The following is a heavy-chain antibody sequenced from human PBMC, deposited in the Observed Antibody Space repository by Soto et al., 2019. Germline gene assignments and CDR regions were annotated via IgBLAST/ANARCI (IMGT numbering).Heavy chain of an antibody. J-gene: IGHJ4*02. CDR2: IFYSGTT. V-gene: IGHV4-39*01. Sequence: QLQLQESGPGLVKPSETLSLTCTVSGGSISGSSYYWGWIRQPPGKGLEWIGTIFYSGTTYYNPSLKSRVTISVDTSKHQLSLRLTSVTAADTAVYYCASYGDYPDYWGQGTLVTVSS. CDR1: GGSISGSSYY. CDR3: ASYGDYPDY. D-gene: IGHD4-17*01.